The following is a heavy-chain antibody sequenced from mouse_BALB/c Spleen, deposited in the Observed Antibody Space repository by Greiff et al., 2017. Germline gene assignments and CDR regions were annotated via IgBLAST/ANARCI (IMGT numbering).Heavy chain of an antibody. CDR2: ISSGSSTI. J-gene: IGHJ2*01. V-gene: IGHV5-17*02. Sequence: EVQLQESGGGLVQPGGSRKLSCAASGFTFSSFGMHWVRQAPEKGLEWVAYISSGSSTIYYADTVKGRFTISRDNPKNTLFLQMTSLRSEDTAMYYCARSGDGYYFDYWGQGTTLTVSS. CDR1: GFTFSSFG. D-gene: IGHD2-3*01. CDR3: ARSGDGYYFDY.